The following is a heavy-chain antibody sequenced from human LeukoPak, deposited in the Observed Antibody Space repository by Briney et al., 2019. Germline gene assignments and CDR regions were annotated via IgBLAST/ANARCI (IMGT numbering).Heavy chain of an antibody. Sequence: GASVKVSCKASGYTFTGYYMHWVRQAPGQGLEWMGWINPNSGGTNYAQKFQGRVTITADESTSTAYMELSSLRSEDTAVYYCARYRKWGLDAFDIWGQGTMVTVSS. V-gene: IGHV1-2*02. CDR2: INPNSGGT. CDR3: ARYRKWGLDAFDI. CDR1: GYTFTGYY. D-gene: IGHD7-27*01. J-gene: IGHJ3*02.